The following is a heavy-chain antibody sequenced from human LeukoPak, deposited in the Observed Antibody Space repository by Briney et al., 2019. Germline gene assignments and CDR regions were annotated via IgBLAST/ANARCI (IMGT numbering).Heavy chain of an antibody. D-gene: IGHD1-26*01. J-gene: IGHJ5*02. CDR2: IKQDEREI. CDR1: GFTFTNDF. V-gene: IGHV3-7*01. Sequence: GGSLRLSCAASGFTFTNDFMTWVRQAPGKGLEWVANIKQDEREIYYGDSVKGRFTISRDNAKRSLYLQMNNLRVEDTAVYYCARLNWDDGEVSGFDQWGQGILVTVSS. CDR3: ARLNWDDGEVSGFDQ.